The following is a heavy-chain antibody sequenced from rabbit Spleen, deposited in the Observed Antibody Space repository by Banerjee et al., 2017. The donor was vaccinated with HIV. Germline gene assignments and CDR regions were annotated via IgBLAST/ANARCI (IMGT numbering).Heavy chain of an antibody. D-gene: IGHD2-1*01. CDR1: GFDFSSNA. V-gene: IGHV1S45*01. J-gene: IGHJ3*01. CDR2: IYSDSSGTT. Sequence: QEQLEESGGGLVQPGGTLTLTCTVSGFDFSSNAMCWVRQAPGKGLEWVACIYSDSSGTTSYASWAKGRFTISKTSSTTVTLQMTSLTAADTATYFCVRGYDDYGDYTRLDLWGQGTLVTVS. CDR3: VRGYDDYGDYTRLDL.